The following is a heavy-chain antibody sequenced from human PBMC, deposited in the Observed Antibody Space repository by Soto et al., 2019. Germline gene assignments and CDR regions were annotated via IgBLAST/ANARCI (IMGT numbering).Heavy chain of an antibody. D-gene: IGHD4-17*01. Sequence: QVQLVQSGAEVKKPGSSVKVSCKASGGTFSNYTISWVRQAPGQGREWMGRIIPILNIANYEQKFQGRVTITADKSTTTAYMELSSLRSEDTAVYYCARVSEMGTVTEGFYYYMDVWGKGTTVTVSS. CDR3: ARVSEMGTVTEGFYYYMDV. V-gene: IGHV1-69*02. CDR2: IIPILNIA. J-gene: IGHJ6*03. CDR1: GGTFSNYT.